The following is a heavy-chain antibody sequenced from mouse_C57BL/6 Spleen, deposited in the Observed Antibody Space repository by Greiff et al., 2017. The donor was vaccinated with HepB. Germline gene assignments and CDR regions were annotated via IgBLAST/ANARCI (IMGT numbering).Heavy chain of an antibody. CDR3: ARDYYSKGFAY. J-gene: IGHJ2*01. V-gene: IGHV3-6*01. CDR1: GYSITSGYY. D-gene: IGHD2-5*01. Sequence: EVQLVESGPGLVKPSQSLSLTCSVTGYSITSGYYWNWIRQLPGNKLEWMGYISYDGSNNYNPSLKNRISITRDTSKNQFFLKLNSVTTEDTATYYCARDYYSKGFAYWGQGTTLTVSS. CDR2: ISYDGSN.